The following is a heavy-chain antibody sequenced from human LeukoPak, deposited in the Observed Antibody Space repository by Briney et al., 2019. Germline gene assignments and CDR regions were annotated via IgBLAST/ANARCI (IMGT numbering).Heavy chain of an antibody. Sequence: GGSLRLSCAASGFTVSSNYMSWVRQAPGKGLEWVSVIYSGGSTYYADSVKGRFTISRDNSKNTLYLQMNSLRAEDTAVYYCARDRITFGGVIVPTEGYFDYWGQGTLVTVSS. CDR3: ARDRITFGGVIVPTEGYFDY. CDR2: IYSGGST. J-gene: IGHJ4*02. V-gene: IGHV3-66*01. D-gene: IGHD3-16*02. CDR1: GFTVSSNY.